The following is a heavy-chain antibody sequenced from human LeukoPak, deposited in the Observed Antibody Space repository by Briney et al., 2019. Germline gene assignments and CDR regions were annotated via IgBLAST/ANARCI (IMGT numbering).Heavy chain of an antibody. CDR1: GGSISSGGYS. CDR3: ARSYCSSTSCYRGWAFDI. CDR2: IYHSGST. D-gene: IGHD2-2*02. Sequence: PSETLSLTCAVSGGSISSGGYSWSWIRQPPGKGLEWIGYIYHSGSTYYNPSLKSRVTISVDRSKNQFSLKLSSVTAADTAVYYCARSYCSSTSCYRGWAFDIWGQGTMVTVSS. J-gene: IGHJ3*02. V-gene: IGHV4-30-2*01.